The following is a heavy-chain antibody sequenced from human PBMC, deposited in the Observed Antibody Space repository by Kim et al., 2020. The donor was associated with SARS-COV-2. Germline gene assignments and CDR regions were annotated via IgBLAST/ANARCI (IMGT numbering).Heavy chain of an antibody. CDR2: IKSKTDGGTT. CDR1: GFTFSNAW. J-gene: IGHJ4*02. CDR3: TMVRGAHRTRHYFDY. D-gene: IGHD3-10*01. V-gene: IGHV3-15*01. Sequence: GGSLRLSCAASGFTFSNAWMSWVRQAPGKGLEWVGRIKSKTDGGTTDYAAPVKGRFTISRDDSKNTLYLQMNSLKTEDTAVYYCTMVRGAHRTRHYFDYWGQGTLVTVSS.